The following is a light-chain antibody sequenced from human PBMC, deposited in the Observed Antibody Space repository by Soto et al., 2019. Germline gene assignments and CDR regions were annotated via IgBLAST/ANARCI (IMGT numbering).Light chain of an antibody. Sequence: DIQMTQSPSSLSASVGDRVTITCQASEDITNYLNWYQQKPGKVPKLLIYDASNLEVGVPSRFSGSGSGTAFTFTISSLQPEDIATYYCQQYDSLPYTFGQGTKLEIK. CDR1: EDITNY. CDR2: DAS. J-gene: IGKJ2*01. CDR3: QQYDSLPYT. V-gene: IGKV1-33*01.